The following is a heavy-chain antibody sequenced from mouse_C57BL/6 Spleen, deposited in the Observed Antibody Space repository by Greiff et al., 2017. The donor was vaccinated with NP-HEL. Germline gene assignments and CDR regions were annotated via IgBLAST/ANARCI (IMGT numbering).Heavy chain of an antibody. J-gene: IGHJ3*01. CDR1: GYTFTDYN. D-gene: IGHD1-1*01. V-gene: IGHV1-18*01. CDR3: ALYYYGSSQAWFAY. CDR2: INPNNGGT. Sequence: EVQGVESGPELVKPGASVKIPCKASGYTFTDYNMDWVKQSHGKSLEWIGDINPNNGGTIYNQKFKGKATLTVDKSSSTAYMELRSLTSEDTAVYSCALYYYGSSQAWFAYWGQGTLVTVSA.